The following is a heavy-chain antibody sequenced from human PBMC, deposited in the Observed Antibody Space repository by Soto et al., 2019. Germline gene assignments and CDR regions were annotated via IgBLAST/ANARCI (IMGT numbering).Heavy chain of an antibody. D-gene: IGHD3-16*01. V-gene: IGHV4-30-4*01. CDR3: ARAEDGGLTGMDV. CDR2: IYYSGST. Sequence: SETLSLTCTVSGGSISSGDYYWSWIRQPPGKGLEWIGYIYYSGSTYYNPSLKSRVTISVDTSKNQFSLKLSSVTAADLAVYYCARAEDGGLTGMDVWGQGTTVTVSS. CDR1: GGSISSGDYY. J-gene: IGHJ6*02.